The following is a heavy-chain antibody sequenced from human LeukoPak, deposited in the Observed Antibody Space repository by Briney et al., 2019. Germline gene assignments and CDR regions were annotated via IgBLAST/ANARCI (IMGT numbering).Heavy chain of an antibody. CDR2: INPSGGST. J-gene: IGHJ4*02. D-gene: IGHD2-2*01. V-gene: IGHV1-46*01. CDR1: GYTFTSYY. CDR3: ARDYCSSTSCPAYYFDY. Sequence: GASVKVSCKASGYTFTSYYMHWVRQAPGQGLEGMGIINPSGGSTSYAQKFQGRVTMTRDTSTSTVYMELSSLRSEDTAVYYCARDYCSSTSCPAYYFDYWGQGTLVTVSS.